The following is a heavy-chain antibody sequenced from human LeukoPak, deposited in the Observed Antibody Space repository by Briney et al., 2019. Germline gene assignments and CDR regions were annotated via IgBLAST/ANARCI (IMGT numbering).Heavy chain of an antibody. D-gene: IGHD2-15*01. Sequence: GASVKVSCKASGGTFTSYVINWVRQATGQGLEWMGWMNPKSGNTGHAQKFQGRVTITRDTSISTVYMELSSLRSEDTAVYFCARVDGSPDYWGQGTLVTVSS. CDR2: MNPKSGNT. V-gene: IGHV1-8*03. CDR1: GGTFTSYV. J-gene: IGHJ4*02. CDR3: ARVDGSPDY.